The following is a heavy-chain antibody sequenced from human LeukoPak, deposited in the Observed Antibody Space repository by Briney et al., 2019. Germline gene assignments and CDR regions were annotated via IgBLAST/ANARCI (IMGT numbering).Heavy chain of an antibody. CDR2: IIPIFGTA. D-gene: IGHD5-18*01. CDR3: ARAELDTAIVTGWFEI. J-gene: IGHJ5*02. Sequence: ASVKVSCKASGYTFTGYYMHWVRQAPGQGLEWMGGIIPIFGTANYAQKFQGRVTITTDESTSTAYMELSSLRSEDTAVYYCARAELDTAIVTGWFEIWGQGTLVTVSS. V-gene: IGHV1-69*05. CDR1: GYTFTGYY.